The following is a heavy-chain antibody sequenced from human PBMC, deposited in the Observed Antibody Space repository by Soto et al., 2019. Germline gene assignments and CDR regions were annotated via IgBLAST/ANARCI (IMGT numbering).Heavy chain of an antibody. CDR1: GLSLSNGRLG. Sequence: QVTLKESGPVLVKPTETLTLTCTVSGLSLSNGRLGVSWIRQPPGKALEWLAHIFSNDDKSYSTSLKSRLTISKDTSISQVVLTMTNMDPVDSATYYCALIKDCSRTDCYLASFDPWGQGTLVTVSS. CDR3: ALIKDCSRTDCYLASFDP. D-gene: IGHD2-2*01. CDR2: IFSNDDK. J-gene: IGHJ5*02. V-gene: IGHV2-26*01.